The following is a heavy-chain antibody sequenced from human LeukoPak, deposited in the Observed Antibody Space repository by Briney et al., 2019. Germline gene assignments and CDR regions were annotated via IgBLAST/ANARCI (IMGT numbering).Heavy chain of an antibody. V-gene: IGHV3-21*01. CDR2: IISSSSYI. Sequence: GGSLRLSCAASGFTFSSYWMNWVRQAPGKGLEWVSSIISSSSYIYYADSVKGRFTISRDNAKNSLYLQMNSLRAEDTAMYFCAREGPDYWGQGTLVIVSS. CDR1: GFTFSSYW. CDR3: AREGPDY. J-gene: IGHJ4*02.